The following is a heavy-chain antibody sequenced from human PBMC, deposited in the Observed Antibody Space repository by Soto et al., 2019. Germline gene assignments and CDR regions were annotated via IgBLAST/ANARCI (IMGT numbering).Heavy chain of an antibody. CDR2: IFPTDDK. D-gene: IGHD6-19*01. CDR1: GFSLGNDGMG. CDR3: ARIFGAGWSGGFRYYGMDV. Sequence: QVTLKESGPVLMKTTETLTLTCAVSGFSLGNDGMGVTWIRQTPGRALEWLAHIFPTDDKSYSPTLKNRLVISKDTSKCQVVLTMTNVNPLDTATYYCARIFGAGWSGGFRYYGMDVWGQGTAVTVSS. J-gene: IGHJ6*02. V-gene: IGHV2-26*01.